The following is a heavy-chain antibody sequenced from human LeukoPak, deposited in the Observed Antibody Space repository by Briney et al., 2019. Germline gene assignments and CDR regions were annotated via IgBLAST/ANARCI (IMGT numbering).Heavy chain of an antibody. CDR2: ISWDGGGT. Sequence: GGSLRLSCAASGFTFDAYSMHWVRQAPGKGPEWVSLISWDGGGTYYAASVKGRFTISRDNSKNSLYLQMNSLRIEDTAFYYCAKEGGGGEIDYWGQGTLVTVSS. D-gene: IGHD3-16*01. CDR1: GFTFDAYS. V-gene: IGHV3-43*01. J-gene: IGHJ4*02. CDR3: AKEGGGGEIDY.